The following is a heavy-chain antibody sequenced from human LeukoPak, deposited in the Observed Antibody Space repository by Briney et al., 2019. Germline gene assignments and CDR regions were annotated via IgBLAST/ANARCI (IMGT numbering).Heavy chain of an antibody. D-gene: IGHD6-13*01. CDR3: ASIHSSSWSDDAFDI. CDR1: GFTFSSYG. Sequence: PGGSLRLSCAASGFTFSSYGMHWVRQAPGKGLEWVAVIWYDGSNKYYADSVKGRFTISRDNSKNTLYLQMNSLRAEDTAVYYCASIHSSSWSDDAFDIWGQGTMVTVSS. V-gene: IGHV3-33*01. J-gene: IGHJ3*02. CDR2: IWYDGSNK.